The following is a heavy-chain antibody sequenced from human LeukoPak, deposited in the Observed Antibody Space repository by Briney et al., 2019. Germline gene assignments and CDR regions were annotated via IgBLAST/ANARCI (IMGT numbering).Heavy chain of an antibody. J-gene: IGHJ4*02. CDR1: GFTFSSYS. CDR2: ISSSSSTI. CDR3: ARGSGYSGFLGYFDY. Sequence: GGSLRLSCAASGFTFSSYSMNWVRQAPGKGLEWVSYISSSSSTIYYADSVKGRFTISRDNSKNTLYLQMNSLRAEDTAVYYCARGSGYSGFLGYFDYWGQGTLVTVSS. D-gene: IGHD5-12*01. V-gene: IGHV3-48*01.